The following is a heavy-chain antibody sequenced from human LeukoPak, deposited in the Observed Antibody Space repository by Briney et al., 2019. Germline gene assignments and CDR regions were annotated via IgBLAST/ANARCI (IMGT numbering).Heavy chain of an antibody. CDR3: AIRYYYGSGG. CDR2: IRYDGSNK. D-gene: IGHD3-10*01. V-gene: IGHV3-30*02. J-gene: IGHJ4*02. Sequence: GGSLRLSCAASGFTFSSYGMHWVRQAPGKGLEWVAFIRYDGSNKYYADSVKGRFTISRDNSKDTLYLQMNSLRDEDTAVYYCAIRYYYGSGGWGQGTLVTVSS. CDR1: GFTFSSYG.